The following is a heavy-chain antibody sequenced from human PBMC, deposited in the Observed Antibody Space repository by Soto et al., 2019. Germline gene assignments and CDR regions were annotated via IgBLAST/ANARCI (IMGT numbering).Heavy chain of an antibody. Sequence: SETLSLTCTVSGGSISSYYWSWIRQPPGKGLEWIGYIYYSGGTNYNPSLKSRVTISVDTSKNQFSLKLSSVTAADTAVYYCAGSRIAVAGAPYAWGQGTLVTVSS. CDR3: AGSRIAVAGAPYA. CDR1: GGSISSYY. J-gene: IGHJ5*02. V-gene: IGHV4-59*01. CDR2: IYYSGGT. D-gene: IGHD6-19*01.